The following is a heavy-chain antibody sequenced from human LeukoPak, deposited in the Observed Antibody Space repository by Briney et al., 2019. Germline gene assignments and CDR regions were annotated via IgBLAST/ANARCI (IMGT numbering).Heavy chain of an antibody. CDR3: ARGQWLENYFDY. D-gene: IGHD6-19*01. J-gene: IGHJ4*02. V-gene: IGHV3-33*01. CDR2: IWNDGSKQ. CDR1: GFTFSSYG. Sequence: GGSLRLSCAASGFTFSSYGMHWVRRAPGKGLEWVAVIWNDGSKQYYADSVKGRFTISRDNSKSTLYLQMNGLRAEDTGVYYCARGQWLENYFDYWGQGTLVTVSS.